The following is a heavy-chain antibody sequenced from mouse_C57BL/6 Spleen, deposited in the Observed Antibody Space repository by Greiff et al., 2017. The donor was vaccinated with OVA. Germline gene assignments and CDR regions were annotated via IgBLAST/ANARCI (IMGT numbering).Heavy chain of an antibody. Sequence: QVQLQQSGPGLVQPSQSLSITCTVSGFSLTSYGVHWVRQSPGQGLEWLGVLWSGGRTDYNAAFISRLSISKDNSKSQVFFKMNSLQADDTAIYYCARGGTTVAGDYFDYWGQGTTLTVSS. J-gene: IGHJ2*01. D-gene: IGHD1-1*01. CDR1: GFSLTSYG. CDR2: LWSGGRT. CDR3: ARGGTTVAGDYFDY. V-gene: IGHV2-2*01.